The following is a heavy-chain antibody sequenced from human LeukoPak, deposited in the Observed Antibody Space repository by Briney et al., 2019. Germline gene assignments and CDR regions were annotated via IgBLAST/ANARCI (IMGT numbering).Heavy chain of an antibody. J-gene: IGHJ4*02. D-gene: IGHD4-17*01. CDR2: INPNSGVT. Sequence: ASVKVSCKASVYTFTTYYMHWVRQAPGQGLEGMGWINPNSGVTNYAQKFQGWVTMTRDTSISTAYMELSRLRSDDTAVYYCARGIPLWYYGDYVTYYFDYWGQGTLVTVSS. V-gene: IGHV1-2*04. CDR1: VYTFTTYY. CDR3: ARGIPLWYYGDYVTYYFDY.